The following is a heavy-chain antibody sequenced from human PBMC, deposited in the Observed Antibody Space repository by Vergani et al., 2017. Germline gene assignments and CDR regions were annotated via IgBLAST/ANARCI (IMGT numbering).Heavy chain of an antibody. V-gene: IGHV3-53*01. J-gene: IGHJ4*02. CDR2: LYSGGTT. Sequence: EVQLVESGGGLIQPGGSLRLSCAASGFIVSSNFMTWVRQPPGKGLEWVSDLYSGGTTHYADSVKGRFTISRDNSKSTLFLQMNGLTSEDTAIYYCAQCANSVPRLPVYWVQGALVAVSS. CDR3: AQCANSVPRLPVY. D-gene: IGHD5/OR15-5a*01. CDR1: GFIVSSNF.